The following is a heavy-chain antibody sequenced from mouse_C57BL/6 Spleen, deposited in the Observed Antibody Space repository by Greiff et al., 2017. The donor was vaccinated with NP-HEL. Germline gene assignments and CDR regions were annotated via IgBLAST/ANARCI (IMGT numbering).Heavy chain of an antibody. CDR1: GYSFTDYN. Sequence: QLQESGPELVKPGASVKISCKASGYSFTDYNMNWVKQSNGKSLEWIGVINPNYGTTSYNQKFKGKATLTVDQSSSTAYMQLNSLTSEDSAVYYCARYYYGSSYYAMDCWGQGTSVTVSS. CDR3: ARYYYGSSYYAMDC. D-gene: IGHD1-1*01. CDR2: INPNYGTT. J-gene: IGHJ4*01. V-gene: IGHV1-39*01.